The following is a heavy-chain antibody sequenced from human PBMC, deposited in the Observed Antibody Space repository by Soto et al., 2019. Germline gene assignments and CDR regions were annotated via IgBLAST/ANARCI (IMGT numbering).Heavy chain of an antibody. CDR3: ARIPLEGYCSSTSCRGVFDY. V-gene: IGHV4-39*01. CDR1: GGSISSSSYY. Sequence: QLQLQESGPGLVKPSETLSLTCTVSGGSISSSSYYWGWIRQPPGKGLEWIGSIYYSGSTYYNPSLKSRVTISVDTSKTQFSLKLSSVTAADTAVYYCARIPLEGYCSSTSCRGVFDYWGQGTLVTVSS. J-gene: IGHJ4*02. CDR2: IYYSGST. D-gene: IGHD2-2*01.